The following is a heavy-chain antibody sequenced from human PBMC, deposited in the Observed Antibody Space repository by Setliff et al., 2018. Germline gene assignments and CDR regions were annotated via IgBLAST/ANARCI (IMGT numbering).Heavy chain of an antibody. V-gene: IGHV1-46*01. J-gene: IGHJ4*02. CDR1: GYTFTSYY. Sequence: GASVKVSCKASGYTFTSYYMHWVRQAPGQGLEWMGIINPSSGRTSYAQKFQGRVTMTRDTSTSTVYMDMSSLRSEDTAVYYCARGNLHGGNTLNYRHFDYWGQGTLVTVS. D-gene: IGHD2-15*01. CDR3: ARGNLHGGNTLNYRHFDY. CDR2: INPSSGRT.